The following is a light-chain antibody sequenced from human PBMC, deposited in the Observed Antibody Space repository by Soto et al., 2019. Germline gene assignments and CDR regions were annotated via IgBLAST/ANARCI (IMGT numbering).Light chain of an antibody. Sequence: QSALTQPASVSGSPGQSITISCTGTSSDVGSYNLVSWYQQHPVKAPKLMIYEGSKRPSGVSNRFSGSKSGNTASLTISGLQAEDEADYYCCSYAGNSTFVFGGGTKVTVL. J-gene: IGLJ2*01. CDR2: EGS. CDR3: CSYAGNSTFV. CDR1: SSDVGSYNL. V-gene: IGLV2-23*03.